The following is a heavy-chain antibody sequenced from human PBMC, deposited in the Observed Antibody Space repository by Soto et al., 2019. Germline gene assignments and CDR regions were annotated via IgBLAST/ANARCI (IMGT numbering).Heavy chain of an antibody. CDR2: VYYTGST. V-gene: IGHV4-59*01. D-gene: IGHD6-6*01. CDR1: GGSMSGYY. CDR3: ARSIAVPSGHIDH. Sequence: QVQLQESGPGLVKPSETLSLTCRVSGGSMSGYYWSWVRLAPGKGLEWIGYVYYTGSTNYNPSLQSRVSISVDTSNKHFSLSLSRVTTADTAVYFCARSIAVPSGHIDHWGQGIRVTLYS. J-gene: IGHJ4*02.